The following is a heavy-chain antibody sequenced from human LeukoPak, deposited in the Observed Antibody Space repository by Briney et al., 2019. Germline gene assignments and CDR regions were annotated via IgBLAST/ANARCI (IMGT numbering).Heavy chain of an antibody. V-gene: IGHV4-34*01. D-gene: IGHD2-15*01. CDR2: INHSGST. CDR3: AAVVVAGFSRWFDP. Sequence: SETLSLTCAVYGGSFSGYYWSWIRQPPGKGLEWIGEINHSGSTNYNPSLKSRVTISVDTSKNQFSLKLSSVTAADTAVYYCAAVVVAGFSRWFDPWGQGTLVTVSS. CDR1: GGSFSGYY. J-gene: IGHJ5*02.